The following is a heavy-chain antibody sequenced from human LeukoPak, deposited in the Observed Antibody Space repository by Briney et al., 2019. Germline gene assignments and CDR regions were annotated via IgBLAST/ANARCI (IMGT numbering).Heavy chain of an antibody. V-gene: IGHV4-39*07. CDR3: ARAYCSGGTCYSSRGTFDP. Sequence: SETLSLTCTVSGDSISDSDYYWGWIRQPPGKGLEWIGSIYYTGSTYYNPSLKSRVTISVDTSKNQFSLKLSSVTAADTAVYYCARAYCSGGTCYSSRGTFDPWGQGTLVTVSS. CDR1: GDSISDSDYY. J-gene: IGHJ5*02. D-gene: IGHD2-15*01. CDR2: IYYTGST.